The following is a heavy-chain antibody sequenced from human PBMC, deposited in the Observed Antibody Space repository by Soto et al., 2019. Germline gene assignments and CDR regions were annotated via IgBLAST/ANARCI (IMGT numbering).Heavy chain of an antibody. CDR3: AKDRLDRAPAGWVDC. CDR2: ISATGYAT. CDR1: GFSFSNYA. V-gene: IGHV3-23*01. D-gene: IGHD6-13*01. J-gene: IGHJ5*01. Sequence: GGSLRLSCEASGFSFSNYAMSWVRQTPGKGLEWVSGISATGYATFYAESVKGRFTISRDNSKNTLYVQMNDLRGDDAATYYCAKDRLDRAPAGWVDCWGQGALVTVSS.